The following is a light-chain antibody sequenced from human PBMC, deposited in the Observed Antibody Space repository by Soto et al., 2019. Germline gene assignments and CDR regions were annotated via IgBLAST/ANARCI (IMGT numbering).Light chain of an antibody. V-gene: IGKV1-39*01. CDR1: QSISFY. CDR3: QQSYSTPIT. CDR2: AAS. Sequence: DIQMTQSPSSLSASVGDRVTITCRASQSISFYLNWYQQKPGNAPKVLIYAASNLQTGVPSRFSGSGSGTDFTLTINSLQPEDFATYSCQQSYSTPITFAQGTRLEIK. J-gene: IGKJ5*01.